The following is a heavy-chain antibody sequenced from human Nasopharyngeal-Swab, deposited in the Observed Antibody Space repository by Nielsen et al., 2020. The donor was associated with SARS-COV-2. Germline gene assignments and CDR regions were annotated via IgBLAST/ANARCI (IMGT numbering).Heavy chain of an antibody. CDR2: ISSNGGST. V-gene: IGHV3-64*01. CDR3: ARVDRDGSYYYYYMDV. D-gene: IGHD1-26*01. J-gene: IGHJ6*03. Sequence: GGSLRLSCAASGFTFSSYAMHWVRQAPGKGLEYVSAISSNGGSTYYANSVKGRFTISRDNSKNTLYLQMGSLRAEDMAVYYCARVDRDGSYYYYYMDVWGEGTTVTVSS. CDR1: GFTFSSYA.